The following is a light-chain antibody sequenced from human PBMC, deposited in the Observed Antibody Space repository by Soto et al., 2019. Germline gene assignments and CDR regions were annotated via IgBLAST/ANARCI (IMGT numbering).Light chain of an antibody. J-gene: IGKJ5*01. V-gene: IGKV1-5*01. CDR3: QQLHDYPIT. CDR1: QSISSW. CDR2: DAS. Sequence: DIQMTQSPSTRSASVGDRVTITCRASQSISSWLAWYQQKPGKAPKLLIYDASSLESGVPLRFSGSGSGTDFTLTISSLQPEDFATYYCQQLHDYPITFGQGTRLEI.